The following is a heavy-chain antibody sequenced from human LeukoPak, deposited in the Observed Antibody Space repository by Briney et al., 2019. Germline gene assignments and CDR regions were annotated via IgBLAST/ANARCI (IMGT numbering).Heavy chain of an antibody. CDR2: ISPGGGTT. J-gene: IGHJ4*02. CDR3: ARDYYDSSGYYYGSS. D-gene: IGHD3-22*01. Sequence: GGSLRLSCAASGFTFSSYAMSWVRQSPARGLEWVASISPGGGTTYYADYVKGRFTISRDNSKNTLYLQMNSLRAEDTAVYYCARDYYDSSGYYYGSSWGQGTLVTVSS. V-gene: IGHV3-23*01. CDR1: GFTFSSYA.